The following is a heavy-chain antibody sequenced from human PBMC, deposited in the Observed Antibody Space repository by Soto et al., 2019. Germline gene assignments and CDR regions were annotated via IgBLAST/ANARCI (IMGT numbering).Heavy chain of an antibody. J-gene: IGHJ6*02. CDR1: GYTFTSYV. CDR3: AKFGDYERGNYYYYGMDV. Sequence: ASVKVSCKASGYTFTSYVISWVRQAPGQGLEWMGWISAYNGNTNYAQKLQGRVTMTTDTSTSTAYMELRSLRSDDTAVYYCAKFGDYERGNYYYYGMDVWGQGSTVTVSS. CDR2: ISAYNGNT. D-gene: IGHD4-17*01. V-gene: IGHV1-18*01.